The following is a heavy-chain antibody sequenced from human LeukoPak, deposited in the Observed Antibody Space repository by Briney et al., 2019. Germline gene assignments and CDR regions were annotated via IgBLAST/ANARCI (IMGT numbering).Heavy chain of an antibody. CDR1: GYTFTTYW. Sequence: GESLRISCQGFGYTFTTYWIGRLRQLHGKDLEWMAIIYAGNSGTKYSPSFRGQVSISTDRSISTAYLQWSSLQASDTAIYYCAILNHPDGRVYWGQGTLVTVSS. D-gene: IGHD5-24*01. V-gene: IGHV5-51*01. J-gene: IGHJ4*02. CDR2: IYAGNSGT. CDR3: AILNHPDGRVY.